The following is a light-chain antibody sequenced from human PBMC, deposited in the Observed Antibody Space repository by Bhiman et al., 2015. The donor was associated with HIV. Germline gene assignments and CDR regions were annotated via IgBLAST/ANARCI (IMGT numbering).Light chain of an antibody. V-gene: IGLV2-14*03. J-gene: IGLJ3*02. CDR1: NNDVGGYNF. CDR2: DVD. CDR3: ASYTGDSTWL. Sequence: QSALTQPASVSASPGQSIRISCTGTNNDVGGYNFVAWYRQYPGSSPQVVIYDVDKRPSGISRRFFGSRSGNTATLTITELQSEDEADYFCASYTGDSTWLFGVGTKLDRP.